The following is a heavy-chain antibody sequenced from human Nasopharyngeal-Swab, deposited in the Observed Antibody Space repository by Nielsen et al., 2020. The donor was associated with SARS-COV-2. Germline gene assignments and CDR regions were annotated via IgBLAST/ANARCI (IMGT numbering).Heavy chain of an antibody. J-gene: IGHJ6*03. CDR2: VSHGGGT. V-gene: IGHV4-34*01. CDR1: GGSFSGHQ. D-gene: IGHD1-1*01. CDR3: ARGGAGVVTTPVLGLGPYYSYYYMDV. Sequence: GSLRLSCAVYGGSFSGHQWSWVRQPPGKGLEWIGEVSHGGGTNYNPSLKSRVTISVATSKNQFSLKLSSVTAADTAVYYCARGGAGVVTTPVLGLGPYYSYYYMDVWGKGTTVTVSS.